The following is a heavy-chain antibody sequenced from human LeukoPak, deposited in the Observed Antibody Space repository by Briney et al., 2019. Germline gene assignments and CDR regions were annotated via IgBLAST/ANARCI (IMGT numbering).Heavy chain of an antibody. CDR3: TRDQTPYY. Sequence: GGSLRLSFTASGFTFGDYAMTWVRQAPGKGLEWVGFIRSKTYGGTTEYAASVKGRFTISRDDSKSIAYLQMNSLKTEDTAVYYCTRDQTPYYWGQGTLVTVSS. V-gene: IGHV3-49*04. CDR2: IRSKTYGGTT. CDR1: GFTFGDYA. J-gene: IGHJ4*02.